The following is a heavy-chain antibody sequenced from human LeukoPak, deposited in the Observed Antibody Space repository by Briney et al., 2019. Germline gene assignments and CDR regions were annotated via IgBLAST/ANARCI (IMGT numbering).Heavy chain of an antibody. CDR3: ARVSGSGWVY. CDR1: GFTFSSYA. V-gene: IGHV3-30-3*01. J-gene: IGHJ4*02. D-gene: IGHD6-19*01. Sequence: PGGSLRLSCAASGFTFSSYAMHWVRQAPGKGLEWVAVISYDGSNKYYADSVKGRFTISRDNAKNSLYLQMNSLRAEDTAVYYCARVSGSGWVYWGQGTLVTVSS. CDR2: ISYDGSNK.